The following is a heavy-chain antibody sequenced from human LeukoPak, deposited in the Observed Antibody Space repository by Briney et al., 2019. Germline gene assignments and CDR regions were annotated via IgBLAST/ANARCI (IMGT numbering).Heavy chain of an antibody. CDR3: ARVGRGDHSWGSYYCDH. CDR1: GDSFSSYH. J-gene: IGHJ4*02. CDR2: ISSSGST. D-gene: IGHD3-16*01. Sequence: SETLSLTCTVSVSGDSFSSYHWSWLRQPPGKGLEWIGYISSSGSTIYNPSLKSRLTISVDTSKNQFSLKLNSVTAADTAVYYCARVGRGDHSWGSYYCDHWGQGTLVSVSS. V-gene: IGHV4-4*08.